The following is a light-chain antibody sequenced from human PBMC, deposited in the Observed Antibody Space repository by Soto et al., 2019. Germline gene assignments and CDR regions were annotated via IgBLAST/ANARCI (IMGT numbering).Light chain of an antibody. CDR1: SSDVGGYNY. Sequence: QSVLTQAASGSGAAGRAIPISCTGTSSDVGGYNYVSWCQQHPGKAPKLMIYDVINRPSGVSNRFSGSKSGNTASLTISGLQAEDEADYYCSSYTSSSTLVFGTGTKVTVL. J-gene: IGLJ1*01. CDR2: DVI. V-gene: IGLV2-14*01. CDR3: SSYTSSSTLV.